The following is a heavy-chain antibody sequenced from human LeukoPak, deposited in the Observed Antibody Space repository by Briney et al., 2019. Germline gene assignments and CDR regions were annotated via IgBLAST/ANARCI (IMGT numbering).Heavy chain of an antibody. Sequence: GGSLRLSCAASGFTFSSYAMSWVRQAPGKGLEWVSAISGSGDSTYYADSVKGRFTISRDNSKNTLYLQMNSLRAEDTAVYYCTTDISAVLYWGQGTLVTVSS. CDR3: TTDISAVLY. J-gene: IGHJ4*02. V-gene: IGHV3-23*01. D-gene: IGHD1-14*01. CDR1: GFTFSSYA. CDR2: ISGSGDST.